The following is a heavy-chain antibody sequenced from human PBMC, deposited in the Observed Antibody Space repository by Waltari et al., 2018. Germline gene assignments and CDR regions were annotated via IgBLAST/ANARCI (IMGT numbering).Heavy chain of an antibody. J-gene: IGHJ4*02. D-gene: IGHD4-17*01. Sequence: EVQLVVSGGGLVQPGGSLRLSCAAAGFTFGLYGKSWVRQAPGKGLEWVANIKQDGSEIYYADSVKGRFTISRDNAKNSVYLQMNGLKAEDTAVYYCARDDGAYANNYWGQGALVTVSS. CDR3: ARDDGAYANNY. CDR2: IKQDGSEI. V-gene: IGHV3-7*01. CDR1: GFTFGLYG.